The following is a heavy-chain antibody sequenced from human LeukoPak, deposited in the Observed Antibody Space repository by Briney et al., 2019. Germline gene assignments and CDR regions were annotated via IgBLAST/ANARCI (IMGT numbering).Heavy chain of an antibody. CDR1: GFTVTSNY. CDR3: RAAVNVVGSMRFYFYYYMYF. D-gene: IGHD2-15*01. J-gene: IGHJ6*03. CDR2: IHTNGNT. Sequence: WGSLRCYGAASGFTVTSNYRTRLRQAPGKGLEWISVIHTNGNTFYAEPVKGRFSISRDNSKNTLFLQMNSLRAEDTAVYYCRAAVNVVGSMRFYFYYYMYFWGKATMVTVSS. V-gene: IGHV3-53*01.